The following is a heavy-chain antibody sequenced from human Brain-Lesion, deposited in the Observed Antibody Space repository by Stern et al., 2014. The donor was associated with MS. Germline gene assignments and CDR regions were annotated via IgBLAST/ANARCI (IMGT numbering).Heavy chain of an antibody. D-gene: IGHD2-2*01. CDR2: IFNSGST. CDR1: GGSISSGGYY. V-gene: IGHV4-61*02. Sequence: VHLVESGPGLVKPSQTLSLSCTVSGGSISSGGYYWSWIRQPAGKGLEWIGRIFNSGSTSYNPSLRGRVPIPIDPSKNHFSLRLNPMTAADTAVYYCARGRVVPGFQYYATDVWGQGTTVIVSS. CDR3: ARGRVVPGFQYYATDV. J-gene: IGHJ6*02.